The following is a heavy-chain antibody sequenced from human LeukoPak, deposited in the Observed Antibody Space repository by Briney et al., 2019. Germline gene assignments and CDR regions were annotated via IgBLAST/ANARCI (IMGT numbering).Heavy chain of an antibody. D-gene: IGHD4-17*01. Sequence: GGSLRLSCAASGFTFSSYDMHWVRQAPGKGLEWVSAIGTAGDTYYPGSVKGRFTISRENAKNSLYLQMNSLRAGDTAVYYCARGISYGDCAGGLDYWGQGTLVTVSS. CDR3: ARGISYGDCAGGLDY. CDR2: IGTAGDT. CDR1: GFTFSSYD. J-gene: IGHJ4*02. V-gene: IGHV3-13*01.